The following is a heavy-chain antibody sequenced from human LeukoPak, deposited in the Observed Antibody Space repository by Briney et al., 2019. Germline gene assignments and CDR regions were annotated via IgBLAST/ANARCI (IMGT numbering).Heavy chain of an antibody. CDR1: GFTFSSYA. V-gene: IGHV3-30-3*01. Sequence: GRSLSLSCAASGFTFSSYAMHWVRQAPGKGLEWVAVISYDGSNKYYADSVKGRFTISRDNSKNTLYLQMNSLRAEDTAVYYCTRGPLTARGISDHWGQGTLVTVSS. CDR3: TRGPLTARGISDH. D-gene: IGHD6-13*01. J-gene: IGHJ4*02. CDR2: ISYDGSNK.